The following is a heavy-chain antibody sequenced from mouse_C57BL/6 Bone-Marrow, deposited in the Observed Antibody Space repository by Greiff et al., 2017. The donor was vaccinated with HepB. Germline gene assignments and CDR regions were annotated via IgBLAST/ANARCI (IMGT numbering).Heavy chain of an antibody. V-gene: IGHV2-6*01. CDR3: ASEGDSSGPFAY. CDR1: GFSLTSYG. CDR2: IWGVGST. J-gene: IGHJ3*01. D-gene: IGHD3-2*02. Sequence: VQLKESGPGLVAPSQSLSITCTVSGFSLTSYGVDWVRQSPGKCLEWLGVIWGVGSTNYNSALKSRLSISKDNSKRQVFLKMNSLQTDDTAMYYCASEGDSSGPFAYWGQGTLVTVSA.